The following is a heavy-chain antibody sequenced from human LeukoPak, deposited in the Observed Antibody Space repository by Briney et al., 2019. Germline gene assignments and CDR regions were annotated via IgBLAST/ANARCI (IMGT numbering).Heavy chain of an antibody. J-gene: IGHJ4*02. V-gene: IGHV3-74*01. CDR3: SRGVGATDS. CDR2: ITSDGSST. CDR1: GFTFSSYW. Sequence: GGSLRLSCTASGFTFSSYWMHWVRQAPGKGLEWVSRITSDGSSTSHADSVKGRYTISRDNAKNTLYLQMNSLRAEDTAVYYCSRGVGATDSWGQGTLVTVSS. D-gene: IGHD1-26*01.